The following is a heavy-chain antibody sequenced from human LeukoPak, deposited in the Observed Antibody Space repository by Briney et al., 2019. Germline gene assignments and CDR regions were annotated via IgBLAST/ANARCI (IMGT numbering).Heavy chain of an antibody. J-gene: IGHJ6*02. Sequence: PGGSLRLSCAASGFTFSSCAMHWVRQAPGKGLEWVAVISYDGSNKYYADSVKGRFTISRDNSKNTLYLQMNSLRAEDTAVYYCARDIVVAKYYYYGMDVWGQGTTVTVSS. CDR1: GFTFSSCA. V-gene: IGHV3-30-3*01. CDR2: ISYDGSNK. D-gene: IGHD2-2*01. CDR3: ARDIVVAKYYYYGMDV.